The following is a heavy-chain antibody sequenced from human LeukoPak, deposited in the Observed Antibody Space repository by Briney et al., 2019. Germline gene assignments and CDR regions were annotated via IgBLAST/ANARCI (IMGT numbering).Heavy chain of an antibody. CDR3: ARARLRNWFDP. J-gene: IGHJ5*02. CDR2: IYSDGST. Sequence: GGSLRLSCAASALTVSNNYMSWVRQAPGKGLEWVSVIYSDGSTYYADSVKGRFTISRDNSKNTLYLQMNSLRAEDTAVYYCARARLRNWFDPWGQGTLVTVSS. D-gene: IGHD6-25*01. V-gene: IGHV3-53*01. CDR1: ALTVSNNY.